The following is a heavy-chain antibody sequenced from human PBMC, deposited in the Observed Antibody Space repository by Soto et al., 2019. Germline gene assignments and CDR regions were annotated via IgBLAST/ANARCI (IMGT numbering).Heavy chain of an antibody. CDR2: MNPNSGNT. D-gene: IGHD3-22*01. CDR1: GYTFTSYD. V-gene: IGHV1-8*01. J-gene: IGHJ1*01. CDR3: ARGRPYYYDSSGYYTYFQH. Sequence: QVQLVQSGAEVKKPGASVKVSCKASGYTFTSYDINWVRQATGQGLEWMGWMNPNSGNTGYAQKFQGRVTMTRNTSISTAYMELSSLRSKDTAVYYCARGRPYYYDSSGYYTYFQHWGQGTLVTVSS.